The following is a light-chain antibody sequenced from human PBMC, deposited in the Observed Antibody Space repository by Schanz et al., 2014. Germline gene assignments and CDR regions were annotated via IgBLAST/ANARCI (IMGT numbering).Light chain of an antibody. CDR3: SSYTSSSTPYV. CDR1: SSDVGGYKY. CDR2: EVN. Sequence: QSVLTQPPSASGSPGQSVTISCTGTSSDVGGYKYVSWYQLHPGKAPKLMIYEVNQRPSGVPDRFSGSKSGNTASLTISGLQAEDEADYYCSSYTSSSTPYVFGTGTKLTVL. V-gene: IGLV2-8*01. J-gene: IGLJ1*01.